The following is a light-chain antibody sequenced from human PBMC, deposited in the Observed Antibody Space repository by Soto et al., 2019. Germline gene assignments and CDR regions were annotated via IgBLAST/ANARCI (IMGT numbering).Light chain of an antibody. Sequence: QSVLTQPASVSGSPGQSISISCTGTISDFGCYNYVSWYQQHPGKTPKLLIYEVTNRPAGVSSRFSACKSGNTASLTISGLQAEDEADYYCTSYTDTSVYVFGTGGKGTVL. CDR1: ISDFGCYNY. CDR3: TSYTDTSVYV. CDR2: EVT. V-gene: IGLV2-14*01. J-gene: IGLJ1*01.